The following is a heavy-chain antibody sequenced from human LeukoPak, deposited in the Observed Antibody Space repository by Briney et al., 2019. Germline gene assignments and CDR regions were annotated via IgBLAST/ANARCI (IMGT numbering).Heavy chain of an antibody. V-gene: IGHV3-30*01. D-gene: IGHD5-12*01. CDR1: GFTFSSYS. J-gene: IGHJ4*02. CDR2: ISYDGRNR. CDR3: ARVGRMWQPLGYYFDY. Sequence: GGPLRLSCAASGFTFSSYSVHWVRQAPGKGLEWVALISYDGRNRYYSDSVKGRSTISRDNSKSTLYLQLNSLRVEDTAVYYCARVGRMWQPLGYYFDYWGQGTLVTVSS.